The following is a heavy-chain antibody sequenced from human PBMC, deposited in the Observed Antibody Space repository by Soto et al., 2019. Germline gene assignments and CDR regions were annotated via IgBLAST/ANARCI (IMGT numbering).Heavy chain of an antibody. CDR2: IYYSGST. V-gene: IGHV4-31*03. D-gene: IGHD2-2*01. Sequence: SETLSLTCTVSGGSISSGGYYWSWIRQHPGKGLEWIGYIYYSGSTYYNPSLKSRVTISVDTSKNQFSLKLSSVTAADTAVYYCARSPIPAAIDHWCQGTLVTVSS. CDR1: GGSISSGGYY. CDR3: ARSPIPAAIDH. J-gene: IGHJ4*02.